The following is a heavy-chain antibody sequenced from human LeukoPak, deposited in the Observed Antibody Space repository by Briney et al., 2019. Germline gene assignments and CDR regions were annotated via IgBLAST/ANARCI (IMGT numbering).Heavy chain of an antibody. D-gene: IGHD2-15*01. CDR1: GFTFSSYG. CDR3: ARDGGSSGTGAYYMDV. V-gene: IGHV3-30*02. Sequence: GGSLRLSCATSGFTFSSYGMHWVRQAPGKGLEWVAFIRYDGNNKYYADSVKGRFTISRDNSKNTLYLQMNSLRAEDTAVYYCARDGGSSGTGAYYMDVWGKGTTVTVSS. J-gene: IGHJ6*03. CDR2: IRYDGNNK.